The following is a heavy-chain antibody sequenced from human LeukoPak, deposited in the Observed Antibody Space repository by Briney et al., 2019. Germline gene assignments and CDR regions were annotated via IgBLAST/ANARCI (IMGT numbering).Heavy chain of an antibody. CDR2: INPNSGGT. V-gene: IGHV1-2*06. CDR3: ARDGDSSGWLFDY. J-gene: IGHJ4*02. CDR1: GYTLTDYY. D-gene: IGHD6-19*01. Sequence: ASVKVSCKASGYTLTDYYMHWVRQAPGQGLEWMGRINPNSGGTNYAQKFQGRVTMTRDTSISTVYMELSSLRSEDTAVYYCARDGDSSGWLFDYWGQGTLVTVSS.